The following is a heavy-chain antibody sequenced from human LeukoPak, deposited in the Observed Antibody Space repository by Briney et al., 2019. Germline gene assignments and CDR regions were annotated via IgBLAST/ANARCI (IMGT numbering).Heavy chain of an antibody. D-gene: IGHD3-3*01. V-gene: IGHV4-59*01. CDR1: GGSIRNYS. J-gene: IGHJ4*02. Sequence: SETLSLTCTVSGGSIRNYSWNWIRQSPGKGLEWIANIHDSGSTNYNPSLKRRVTISVDTSKNQFSLKVTSVTAADTAVYYCARSYDFWNGYHDSWGQGTRVTASS. CDR3: ARSYDFWNGYHDS. CDR2: IHDSGST.